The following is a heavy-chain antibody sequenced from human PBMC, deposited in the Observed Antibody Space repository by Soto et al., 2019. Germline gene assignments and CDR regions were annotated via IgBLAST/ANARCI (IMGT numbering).Heavy chain of an antibody. V-gene: IGHV1-8*01. J-gene: IGHJ4*02. D-gene: IGHD2-15*01. CDR1: GYTFTNYD. CDR3: ATYCSGGTCYVY. Sequence: ASVKVSCKASGYTFTNYDINWVRQATGQGPGWMGWMNPHSGNTGYAQKFQGRITMTRDTSIRTAYMELSSLTSDYTAVYYCATYCSGGTCYVYWGQGTPVTVST. CDR2: MNPHSGNT.